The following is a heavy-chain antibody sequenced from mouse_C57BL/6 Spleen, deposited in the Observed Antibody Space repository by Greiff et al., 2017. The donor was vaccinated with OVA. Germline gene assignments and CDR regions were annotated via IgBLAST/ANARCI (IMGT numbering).Heavy chain of an antibody. CDR1: GYTFTSYW. J-gene: IGHJ2*01. V-gene: IGHV1-55*01. Sequence: VQLQQPGAELVKPGASVKMSCKASGYTFTSYWITWVKQRPGQGLEWIGDIYPGSGSTNYNEKFKSKATLTVDTSSSTAYIQLSSLTSEDAAVYYCARWYYGSSFDYWGQGTTLTVSS. CDR2: IYPGSGST. CDR3: ARWYYGSSFDY. D-gene: IGHD1-1*01.